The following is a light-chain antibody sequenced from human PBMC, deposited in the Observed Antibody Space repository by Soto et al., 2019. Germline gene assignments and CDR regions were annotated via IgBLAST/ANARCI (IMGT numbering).Light chain of an antibody. Sequence: DIPMTQSPSSLSASIGDRVTITCRASQTIRNYLNWYQQKPGKAPELLIFAASSLQSDVPSRFSGSGSGTDFTLTISSLQPEDFATYYCQQSYNTPRTFGQGTKLEIK. CDR2: AAS. CDR3: QQSYNTPRT. V-gene: IGKV1-39*01. CDR1: QTIRNY. J-gene: IGKJ2*01.